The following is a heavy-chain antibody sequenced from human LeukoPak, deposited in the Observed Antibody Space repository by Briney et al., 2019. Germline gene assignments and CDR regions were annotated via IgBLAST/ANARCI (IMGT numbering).Heavy chain of an antibody. D-gene: IGHD4-17*01. CDR3: ARDRGDYAPNAFDI. J-gene: IGHJ3*02. Sequence: SETLSLTCTVSGGSISSYYWSWIRQPPGKGLEWIGYIYYSGSTIHNPSLKSRVTISEDTSKNQFSLKLSSVTAADTAVYYCARDRGDYAPNAFDIWGQGTMVTVSS. V-gene: IGHV4-59*01. CDR2: IYYSGST. CDR1: GGSISSYY.